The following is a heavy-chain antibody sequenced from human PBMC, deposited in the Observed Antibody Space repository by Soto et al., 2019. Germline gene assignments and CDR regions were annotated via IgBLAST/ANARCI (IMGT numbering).Heavy chain of an antibody. CDR1: GGSISSGGYY. V-gene: IGHV4-31*03. CDR3: ARSVFP. J-gene: IGHJ5*02. Sequence: QVQLQESGPGLVKPSQTLSLTCTVSGGSISSGGYYWGWIRQHPGKGLEWIGYIYYSGNNNYNPSLKSRVTRTVDTSKNQYSLMLTAVTAADTAVYYCARSVFPWGQGTLVTVSS. CDR2: IYYSGNN.